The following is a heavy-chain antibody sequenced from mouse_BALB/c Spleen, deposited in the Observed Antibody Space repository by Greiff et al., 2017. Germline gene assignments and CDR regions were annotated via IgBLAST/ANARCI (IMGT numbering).Heavy chain of an antibody. CDR2: ISYSGST. J-gene: IGHJ3*01. D-gene: IGHD1-1*01. CDR3: ASTLITTVVGGFAY. Sequence: EVQLQESGPGLVKPSQSLSLTCTVTGYSITSDYAWNWIRQFPGNQLEWMGYISYSGSTSYNPSLKSRISITRDTSKNQFFLQLNSVTTEDTATYYCASTLITTVVGGFAYWGQGTLVTVSA. CDR1: GYSITSDYA. V-gene: IGHV3-2*02.